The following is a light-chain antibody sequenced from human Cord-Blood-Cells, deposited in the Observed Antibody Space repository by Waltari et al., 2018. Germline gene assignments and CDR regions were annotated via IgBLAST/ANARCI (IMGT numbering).Light chain of an antibody. CDR2: LGS. V-gene: IGKV2-28*01. CDR1: QSLLHSNGYNY. J-gene: IGKJ5*01. Sequence: DIVMTQSPLSLPVTPGEPAPISCRSSQSLLHSNGYNYLDWYLQKPGQSPQLLIYLGSNRASGVPDRFSGSGSGTDFTLKISRVEAEDVGIYYCMQDLQTPITFGQGTRLEIK. CDR3: MQDLQTPIT.